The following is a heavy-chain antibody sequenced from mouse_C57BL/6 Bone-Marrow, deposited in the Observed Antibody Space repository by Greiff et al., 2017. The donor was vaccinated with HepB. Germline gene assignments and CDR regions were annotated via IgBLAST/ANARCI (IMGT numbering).Heavy chain of an antibody. J-gene: IGHJ2*01. CDR1: GYAFTNYL. CDR3: ARWNYGSSH. D-gene: IGHD1-1*01. V-gene: IGHV1-54*01. CDR2: INPGSGGT. Sequence: QVQLQQSGAELVRPGTSVKVSCKASGYAFTNYLIEWVKQRPGQGLEWIGVINPGSGGTNYNEKFKGKATLTADKSSSTAYVQLSSLTSEDSAVYFCARWNYGSSHWGQGTTLTVSS.